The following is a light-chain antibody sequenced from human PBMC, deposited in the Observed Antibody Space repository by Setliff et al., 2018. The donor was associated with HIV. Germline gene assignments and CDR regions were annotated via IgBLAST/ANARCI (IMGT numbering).Light chain of an antibody. CDR2: SNN. V-gene: IGLV1-44*01. Sequence: QSVLTQPPSASGTPGQRVTISCSGSSSNIGSNTVNWYQQFPGTAPKLLIYSNNQRPSGVPDRFSGSKSGTSASVAISGLQSEDEADYYCAAWDDTLSGILFGGGTK. J-gene: IGLJ3*02. CDR1: SSNIGSNT. CDR3: AAWDDTLSGIL.